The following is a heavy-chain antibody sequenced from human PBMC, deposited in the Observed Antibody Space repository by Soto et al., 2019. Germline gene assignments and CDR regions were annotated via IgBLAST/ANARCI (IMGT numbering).Heavy chain of an antibody. V-gene: IGHV3-30-3*01. D-gene: IGHD3-10*01. CDR2: ISYDGSNK. CDR3: AGPDYGSGSYPDY. J-gene: IGHJ4*02. Sequence: QVQLVESGGGVVQPGRSLRLSCTASGFTFSSYAMHWVRQAPGKGLEWVAVISYDGSNKYYADSVKGRFTISRDNSKNTLFLQMNSLRAEDTAVYYCAGPDYGSGSYPDYWGQGTLVTVSS. CDR1: GFTFSSYA.